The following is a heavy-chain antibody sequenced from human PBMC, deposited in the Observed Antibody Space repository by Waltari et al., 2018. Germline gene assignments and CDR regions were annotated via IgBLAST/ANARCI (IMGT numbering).Heavy chain of an antibody. CDR2: IIPVLGIA. Sequence: QVQLVQSGAEVKKPGSSVKVSCTASGGSFRSYSINWVRQVPEQGLEWMGGIIPVLGIADYAPKFQDRVTISADEFTRTAYMEVRSLLPEDTAVYYCARDGDYGGNAPSDYWGQGTLVTVSS. CDR3: ARDGDYGGNAPSDY. D-gene: IGHD2-15*01. V-gene: IGHV1-69*16. CDR1: GGSFRSYS. J-gene: IGHJ4*02.